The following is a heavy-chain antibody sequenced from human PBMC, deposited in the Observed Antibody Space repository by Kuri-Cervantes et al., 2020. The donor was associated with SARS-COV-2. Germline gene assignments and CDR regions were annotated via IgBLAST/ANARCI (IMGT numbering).Heavy chain of an antibody. Sequence: GGSLRLSCAASGFTFDDYAMHWVRQAPGKGLEWVANIKQDGSEKYYVDSVKGRFTISRDNAKNSLYLQMNSLRAEDTAVYYCARLNAFDIWGQGTMVTVSS. CDR2: IKQDGSEK. V-gene: IGHV3-7*01. J-gene: IGHJ3*02. CDR1: GFTFDDYA. CDR3: ARLNAFDI.